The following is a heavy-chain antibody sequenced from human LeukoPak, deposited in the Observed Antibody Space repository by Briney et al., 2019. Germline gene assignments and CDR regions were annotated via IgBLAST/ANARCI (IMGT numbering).Heavy chain of an antibody. V-gene: IGHV4-39*01. CDR2: IYYSGST. D-gene: IGHD5-12*01. CDR1: GGSISSSSYY. CDR3: ARGTSGYPTGY. Sequence: SETLSLTCTVSGGSISSSSYYWGWIRQPPGKGLEWIGSIYYSGSTYYNPSLKSRVTISVDTSKNQLSLKLSSVTAADTAVYYCARGTSGYPTGYWGQGTLVTVSS. J-gene: IGHJ4*02.